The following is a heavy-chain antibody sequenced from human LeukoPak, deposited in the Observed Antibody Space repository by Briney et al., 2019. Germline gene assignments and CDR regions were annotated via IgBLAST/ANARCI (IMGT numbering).Heavy chain of an antibody. CDR3: ARGRGPYYDSSGYYRDAFDI. J-gene: IGHJ3*02. D-gene: IGHD3-22*01. V-gene: IGHV4-59*01. CDR2: IYYSGST. Sequence: PSETLSLTCTVSGGSISGYYWSWIRQPPGKGLEWIGYIYYSGSTNYNPSLKSRVTISVDTSKNQFSLKLSSVTAADTAVYYCARGRGPYYDSSGYYRDAFDIWGQGTMVTVSS. CDR1: GGSISGYY.